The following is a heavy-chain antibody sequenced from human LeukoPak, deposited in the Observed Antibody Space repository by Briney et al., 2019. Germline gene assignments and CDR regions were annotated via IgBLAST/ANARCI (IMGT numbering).Heavy chain of an antibody. D-gene: IGHD5-18*01. J-gene: IGHJ4*02. CDR3: ARDLDTAMPSSDY. Sequence: TGGSLRLSCAASGFTFSSYSMNWVRQAPGKGLEWVSSISSSSSYIYYADPVKGRFTISRDNAKNSLYLQMNSLRAEDTAVYYCARDLDTAMPSSDYWGQGTLVTVSS. CDR1: GFTFSSYS. V-gene: IGHV3-21*01. CDR2: ISSSSSYI.